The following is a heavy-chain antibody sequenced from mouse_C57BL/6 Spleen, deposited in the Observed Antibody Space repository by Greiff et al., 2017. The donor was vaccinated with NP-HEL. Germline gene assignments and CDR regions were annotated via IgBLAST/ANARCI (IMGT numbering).Heavy chain of an antibody. Sequence: QVQLQQSGAELARPGASVKLSCKASGYTFTSYGISWVKQRPGQGLEWIGEIYPRSGNTYYNEKFKGKATLTADKSSSTAYMQLNSLTSEDSAVYFCARRSPYGGAMDYWGQGTSVTVSS. CDR3: ARRSPYGGAMDY. CDR1: GYTFTSYG. CDR2: IYPRSGNT. V-gene: IGHV1-81*01. D-gene: IGHD1-2*01. J-gene: IGHJ4*01.